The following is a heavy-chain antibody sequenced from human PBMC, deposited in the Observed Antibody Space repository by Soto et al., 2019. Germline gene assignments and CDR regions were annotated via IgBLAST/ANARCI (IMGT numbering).Heavy chain of an antibody. J-gene: IGHJ4*02. Sequence: EVQLVESGGGLVQPGGSLRLSCAASGFTVSSNYMSWVRQAPGKGLEWVSVIYSGGSTYYADSVKGRFTISRDNSKNTLYLQMNSRRAEDTAVYYCARYSSGWGNTYIYYWGQGTLVTVSS. CDR2: IYSGGST. CDR3: ARYSSGWGNTYIYY. CDR1: GFTVSSNY. V-gene: IGHV3-66*01. D-gene: IGHD6-19*01.